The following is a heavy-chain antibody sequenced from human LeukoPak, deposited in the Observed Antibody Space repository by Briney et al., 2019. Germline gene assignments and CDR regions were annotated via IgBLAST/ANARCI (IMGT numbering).Heavy chain of an antibody. CDR1: GGSISSGSYY. V-gene: IGHV4-61*02. Sequence: SETLSLTCTVSGGSISSGSYYWSWIRQPAGKGLEWIGRIYTSGSTNYNPSLKSRVTISVDTSKNQFSLKLSSVTAADTAVYYCARGGGTHYFDYWGQGTLVTVSS. CDR3: ARGGGTHYFDY. D-gene: IGHD3-3*01. J-gene: IGHJ4*02. CDR2: IYTSGST.